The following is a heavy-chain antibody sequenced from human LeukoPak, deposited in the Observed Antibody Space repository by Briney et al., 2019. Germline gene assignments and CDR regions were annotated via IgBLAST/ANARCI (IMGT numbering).Heavy chain of an antibody. Sequence: GGSLRLSCAASGFTFSSYTMNWVRQAPGKGLEWVSCISSSSSYMNYTDSVKGRFTISRDNAKNSLYLLMNSLRAEDTAVYYCARENVYSSSPFDYWGQGALVTVP. D-gene: IGHD6-6*01. CDR1: GFTFSSYT. V-gene: IGHV3-21*01. CDR2: ISSSSSYM. J-gene: IGHJ4*02. CDR3: ARENVYSSSPFDY.